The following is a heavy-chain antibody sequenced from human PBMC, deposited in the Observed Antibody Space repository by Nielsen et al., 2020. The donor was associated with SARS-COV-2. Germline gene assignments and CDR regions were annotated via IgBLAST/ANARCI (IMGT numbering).Heavy chain of an antibody. CDR2: IWYDGSNK. CDR3: AKAGYSYGYPAYYFDY. J-gene: IGHJ4*02. Sequence: GESLKISCAASGFTFSSYGMHWVRQAPGKGLEWVAVIWYDGSNKYYADSVKGRFTISRDNAKNTLYLQMNSLRAEDTAVYYCAKAGYSYGYPAYYFDYWGQGTLVTVSS. V-gene: IGHV3-33*03. CDR1: GFTFSSYG. D-gene: IGHD5-18*01.